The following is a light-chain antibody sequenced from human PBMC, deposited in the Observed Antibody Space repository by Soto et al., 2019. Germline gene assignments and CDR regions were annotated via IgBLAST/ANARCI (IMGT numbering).Light chain of an antibody. CDR2: GAS. Sequence: DIPMTQSPSSLSASVGDRITITCRASQSVSNYLNWYQQRPGKAPKLLIFGASSLQTGVPSRFSGSGSGTDFTLTISSLQPEDFAIYYCQQTYSSVRTFGQGTKVEIK. J-gene: IGKJ1*01. CDR1: QSVSNY. CDR3: QQTYSSVRT. V-gene: IGKV1-39*01.